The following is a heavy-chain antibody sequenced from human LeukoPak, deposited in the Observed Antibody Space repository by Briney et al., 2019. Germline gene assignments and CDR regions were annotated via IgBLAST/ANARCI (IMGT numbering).Heavy chain of an antibody. CDR2: IYHGGST. J-gene: IGHJ5*02. D-gene: IGHD3-10*01. CDR3: AASRMLDMVRGVIPWFDP. CDR1: GGSISSGDYS. V-gene: IGHV4-30-2*01. Sequence: PSQTLSLTCAVSGGSISSGDYSWSWIRQPPGKDLEWIGYIYHGGSTYYNPSLKSRITISVDRSKNQFSLKLSSVTAADTAVYYCAASRMLDMVRGVIPWFDPXXXGTLVTVSS.